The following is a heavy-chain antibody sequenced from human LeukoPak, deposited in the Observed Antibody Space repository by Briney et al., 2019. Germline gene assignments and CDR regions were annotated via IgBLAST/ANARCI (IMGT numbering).Heavy chain of an antibody. Sequence: PSETLSLTCTVSGGSISSYYWSWIRQPPGKGLEWIGYIYYSGSTNYNPSLKSRVTISVDTSKNQFSLKLSSVTAADTAAYYCARRGGGRVGSGSYWYFDYWGQGTLVTVSP. CDR2: IYYSGST. V-gene: IGHV4-59*08. CDR1: GGSISSYY. CDR3: ARRGGGRVGSGSYWYFDY. D-gene: IGHD3-10*01. J-gene: IGHJ4*02.